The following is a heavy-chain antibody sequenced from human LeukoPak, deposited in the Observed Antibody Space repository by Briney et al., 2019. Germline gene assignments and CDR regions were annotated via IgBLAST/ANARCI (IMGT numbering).Heavy chain of an antibody. CDR3: ARDLRAGGTWSYGVYFDL. CDR1: GFTFSSRDW. Sequence: GGSLRLSCVASGFTFSSRDWMTWVRQAPGKGLEWVANIKQDGSEKNYVDSVKGRFTISRDNAKNSVYLLLNSLTPEDTAVYYCARDLRAGGTWSYGVYFDLXXXGTLVT. D-gene: IGHD4-17*01. CDR2: IKQDGSEK. J-gene: IGHJ2*01. V-gene: IGHV3-7*01.